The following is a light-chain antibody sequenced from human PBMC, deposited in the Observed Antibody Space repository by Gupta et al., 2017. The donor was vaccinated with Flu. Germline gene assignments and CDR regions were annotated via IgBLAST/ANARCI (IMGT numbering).Light chain of an antibody. CDR3: WQTLPTPLT. CDR2: LGS. CDR1: QSLLHSDGFNY. Sequence: DIVMTQSPLSLPVTPGEPASISCRSSQSLLHSDGFNYLDWYLQKPGQSPQLLIYLGSNRASGVPDRFSGSGSGTDFTLKISRVEAEDVGVYYCWQTLPTPLTFGGGTKVEIK. V-gene: IGKV2-28*01. J-gene: IGKJ4*01.